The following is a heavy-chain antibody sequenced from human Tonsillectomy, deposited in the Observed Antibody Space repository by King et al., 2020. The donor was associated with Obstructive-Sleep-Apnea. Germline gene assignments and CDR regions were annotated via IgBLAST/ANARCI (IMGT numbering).Heavy chain of an antibody. CDR2: IYFSGNT. D-gene: IGHD2/OR15-2a*01. CDR3: ARGPFLTFGMTVGFDY. CDR1: GDSLSNGAYY. V-gene: IGHV4-31*03. Sequence: QLQESGPGLVKPSQTLSLTCTVSGDSLSNGAYYWSWVRQHPAKGLEWLGYIYFSGNTYYNPSLKSRVTMSLDTSKNQFSLRLTSVTAADTAVYYCARGPFLTFGMTVGFDYWGQGTLVAVSS. J-gene: IGHJ4*02.